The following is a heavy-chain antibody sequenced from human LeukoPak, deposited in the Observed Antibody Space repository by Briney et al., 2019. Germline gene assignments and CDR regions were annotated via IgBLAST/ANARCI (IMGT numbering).Heavy chain of an antibody. CDR3: ARDYFYCGSGCFVDQ. Sequence: GGSLRLSCAASGFTFSDYSMNWVRQTPGKGLEWVSSISGGSRNIYYADSVKGRFTISRDNAKNSLYLQMNSLRAEDTAVYYCARDYFYCGSGCFVDQWGQGTLVTVSS. V-gene: IGHV3-21*01. D-gene: IGHD2-21*02. J-gene: IGHJ5*02. CDR2: ISGGSRNI. CDR1: GFTFSDYS.